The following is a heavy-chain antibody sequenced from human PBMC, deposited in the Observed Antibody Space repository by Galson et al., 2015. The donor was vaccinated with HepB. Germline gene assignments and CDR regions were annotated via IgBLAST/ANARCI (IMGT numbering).Heavy chain of an antibody. D-gene: IGHD6-19*01. J-gene: IGHJ5*02. CDR2: TYYRSKWYN. V-gene: IGHV6-1*01. Sequence: CAISGDSVSSNSAAWNWIRQSPSRGLEWLGRTYYRSKWYNDYAVSVKSRITINPDTSKNQFSLQLNSVTPEDTAVYYCAREVVAGTNLNWFDPWGQGTLVTVSS. CDR1: GDSVSSNSAA. CDR3: AREVVAGTNLNWFDP.